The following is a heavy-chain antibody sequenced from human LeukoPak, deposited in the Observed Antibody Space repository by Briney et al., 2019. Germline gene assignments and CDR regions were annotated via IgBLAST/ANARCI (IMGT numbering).Heavy chain of an antibody. V-gene: IGHV4-34*01. CDR2: INHSGST. D-gene: IGHD6-19*01. CDR3: ALRPGIAVAGTFDY. Sequence: SETLSLTCAVYGGSFSGYYWSWIRQPPGKGLEWIGEINHSGSTNYNPSLKSRVTISVDTSKNQFSLELSSVTAADTAVYYCALRPGIAVAGTFDYWGQGTLVTVSS. CDR1: GGSFSGYY. J-gene: IGHJ4*02.